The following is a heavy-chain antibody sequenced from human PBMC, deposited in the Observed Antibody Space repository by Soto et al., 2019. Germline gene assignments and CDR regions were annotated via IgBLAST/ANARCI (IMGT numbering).Heavy chain of an antibody. J-gene: IGHJ5*02. Sequence: QVRLQESGPQVVKPSATLSLNCNVSGGAFRSYFWSWIRQSPGKGLEWIGNIHSSGRSNYNPSFKSRVSMSIDPSKNQFSVRLTSVTPADTAVYYCARDDPFDPWGQGILVTVSS. CDR2: IHSSGRS. CDR1: GGAFRSYF. CDR3: ARDDPFDP. V-gene: IGHV4-59*01.